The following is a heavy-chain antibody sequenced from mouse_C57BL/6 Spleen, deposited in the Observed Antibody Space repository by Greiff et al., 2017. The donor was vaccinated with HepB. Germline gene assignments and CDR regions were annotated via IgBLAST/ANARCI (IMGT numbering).Heavy chain of an antibody. D-gene: IGHD1-1*01. V-gene: IGHV1-76*01. CDR2: IYPGSGNT. CDR3: AREDYGSSYVDYFDY. J-gene: IGHJ2*01. Sequence: VQLKESGAELVRPGASVKLSCKASGYTFTDYYINWVKQRPGQGLEWIARIYPGSGNTYYNEKFKGKATLTAEKSSSTAYMQLSSLTSEDSAVYFCAREDYGSSYVDYFDYWGQGTTLTVSS. CDR1: GYTFTDYY.